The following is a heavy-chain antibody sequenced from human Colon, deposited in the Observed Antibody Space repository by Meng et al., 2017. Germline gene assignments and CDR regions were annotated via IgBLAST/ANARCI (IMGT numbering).Heavy chain of an antibody. CDR3: ERLKGVVITGDSDVDY. CDR1: GYTFTGYY. J-gene: IGHJ4*02. CDR2: INPNSGGT. V-gene: IGHV1-2*06. Sequence: VEVGESGAGVNRPGASGKVSCKAPGYTFTGYYMHWVREAPGQGVEWMGRINPNSGGTNYAQKFQGRVPMTRDTSISTAYMELSRLRSDDTAVYYCERLKGVVITGDSDVDYWGQGTLVTVSS. D-gene: IGHD3-22*01.